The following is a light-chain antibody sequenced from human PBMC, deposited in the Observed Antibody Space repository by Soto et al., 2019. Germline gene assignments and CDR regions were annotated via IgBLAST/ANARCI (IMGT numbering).Light chain of an antibody. J-gene: IGLJ1*01. CDR1: SSDVGGYNY. Sequence: QSALTQPRSVSGSPGQSVTISCTGTSSDVGGYNYVSWYQQHPGRAPKVMIYDVRTRPSGVPDRFSGSKSGNTASLTISELQAEDEADYYCCSYAGSYTLVFGTGTKLTVL. V-gene: IGLV2-11*01. CDR3: CSYAGSYTLV. CDR2: DVR.